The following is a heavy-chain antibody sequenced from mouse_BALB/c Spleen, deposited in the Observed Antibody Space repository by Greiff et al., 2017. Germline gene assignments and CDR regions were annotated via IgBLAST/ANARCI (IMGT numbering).Heavy chain of an antibody. J-gene: IGHJ4*01. CDR1: GFTFSDYY. Sequence: EVKLVESGGGLVKPGGSLKLSCAASGFTFSDYYMYWVRQTPEKRLEWVATISDGGSYTYYPDSVKGRFTISRDNAKNNLYLQMSSLKSEDTAMYYGAREQYDGSSHWGQGTSVTVSS. CDR3: AREQYDGSSH. V-gene: IGHV5-4*02. D-gene: IGHD1-1*01. CDR2: ISDGGSYT.